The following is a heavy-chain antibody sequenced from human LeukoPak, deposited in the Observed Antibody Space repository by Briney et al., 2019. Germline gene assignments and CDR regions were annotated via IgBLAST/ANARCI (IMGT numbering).Heavy chain of an antibody. CDR3: ARDTAAAGTDY. Sequence: ASVKVSCKASGYTFTSYHMHWVRQAPGQGLEWMGIINPSGGSTSYAQKFQGRVTMTRDMSTSTVYMELSSLRSEDTAVYYCARDTAAAGTDYWGQGTLVTVSS. CDR2: INPSGGST. D-gene: IGHD6-13*01. CDR1: GYTFTSYH. J-gene: IGHJ4*02. V-gene: IGHV1-46*01.